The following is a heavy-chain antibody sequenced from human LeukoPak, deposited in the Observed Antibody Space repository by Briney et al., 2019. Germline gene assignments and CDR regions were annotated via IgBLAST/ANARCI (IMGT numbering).Heavy chain of an antibody. D-gene: IGHD2-21*01. CDR1: SGSISSYY. Sequence: SETLSLTCTVSSGSISSYYWSWIRQPPGKGLEWIGYIFYSGSTNYNPSLKSRVTISVDTSKNQFSLKLSSVTAADTAVYYCVRGGIVGTSARVPLFDNWGQGTLVTVSS. V-gene: IGHV4-59*01. J-gene: IGHJ4*02. CDR2: IFYSGST. CDR3: VRGGIVGTSARVPLFDN.